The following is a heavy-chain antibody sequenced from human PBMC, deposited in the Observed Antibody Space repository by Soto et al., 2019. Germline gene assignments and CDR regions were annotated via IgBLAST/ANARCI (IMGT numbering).Heavy chain of an antibody. CDR1: GFIFSGTT. CDR3: TRAPDGNNADY. J-gene: IGHJ4*02. CDR2: IRGRADNYAT. D-gene: IGHD6-13*01. Sequence: EVQLVESGGDLVQPGGSLKLSCAASGFIFSGTTIHWVRQASGEGLEWVGRIRGRADNYATGYAASVKGRFTISRDDSKKTAYLQMNRLKTEDTAVYFCTRAPDGNNADYWGQGTLVTVSS. V-gene: IGHV3-73*02.